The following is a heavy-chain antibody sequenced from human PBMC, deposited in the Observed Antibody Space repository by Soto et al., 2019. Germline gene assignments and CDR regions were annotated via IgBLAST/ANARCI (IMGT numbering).Heavy chain of an antibody. CDR1: GFTFSSYG. CDR2: IWHDGGNK. CDR3: AREEYSRYYDYGMDV. V-gene: IGHV3-33*01. Sequence: QVQLVESGGGVVQPGRSLRLSCAASGFTFSSYGMHWVRQAPGKGLEWVAVIWHDGGNKYYADSLQGRFTISRDNSKNTLYLQINCLRAEDTAVYYCAREEYSRYYDYGMDVWGQGPTVTVSS. J-gene: IGHJ6*02. D-gene: IGHD6-6*01.